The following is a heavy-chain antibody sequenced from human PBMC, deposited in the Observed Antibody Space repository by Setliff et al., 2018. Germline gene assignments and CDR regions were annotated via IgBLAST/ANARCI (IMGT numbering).Heavy chain of an antibody. D-gene: IGHD3-10*01. J-gene: IGHJ1*01. CDR2: VYYSGYT. V-gene: IGHV4-34*10. CDR1: GGSFTTYF. Sequence: SETLSLTCAVYGGSFTTYFWGWIRQAPGKGMEWIGSVYYSGYTYSKPSLQSRVSMSVDASKNQFSLKLASVTAADTAVYYCGRVDFTMIQGVVGHWGQGTLVTVSS. CDR3: GRVDFTMIQGVVGH.